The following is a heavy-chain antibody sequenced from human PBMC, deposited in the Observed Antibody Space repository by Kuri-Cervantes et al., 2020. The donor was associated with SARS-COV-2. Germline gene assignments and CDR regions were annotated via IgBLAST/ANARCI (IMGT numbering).Heavy chain of an antibody. Sequence: SETLSLTCTVSGDSITNYYLTWIRQPPGKGLEWIGYVSYNGATAYNPSLKSRVTMSLDTSKNQFSLRLSSVTAADTAVYYCSGRVDFFSVDYWGQGTLVTVSS. J-gene: IGHJ4*02. CDR3: SGRVDFFSVDY. V-gene: IGHV4-59*01. CDR1: GDSITNYY. D-gene: IGHD3/OR15-3a*01. CDR2: VSYNGAT.